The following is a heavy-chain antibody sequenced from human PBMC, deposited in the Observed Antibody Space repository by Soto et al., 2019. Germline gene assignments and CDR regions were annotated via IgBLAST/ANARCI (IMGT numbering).Heavy chain of an antibody. Sequence: GESLKISFKGSGYSFTSYLISWVRQMPVKGLEWMGRIDPSDSYTNHSPSFQGHVNISAEKYISTAYLQWSTLKASDTATYYCPSDTIDIVAIPWGQGTLVTVSS. CDR2: IDPSDSYT. CDR3: PSDTIDIVAIP. J-gene: IGHJ5*02. D-gene: IGHD5-12*01. V-gene: IGHV5-10-1*01. CDR1: GYSFTSYL.